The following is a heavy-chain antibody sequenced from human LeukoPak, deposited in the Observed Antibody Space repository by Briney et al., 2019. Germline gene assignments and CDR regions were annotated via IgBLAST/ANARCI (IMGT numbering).Heavy chain of an antibody. V-gene: IGHV5-51*01. CDR2: IYPGDSDT. Sequence: GESPKISCKGSGYSFTSYWIGWVRQIPGKGLEWIGIIYPGDSDTRYSPSFQGQVTISANKSISTAYLQWSSLKASDTAMYYCARIGATIFDPYYGGEEPLVTVS. CDR1: GYSFTSYW. D-gene: IGHD1-26*01. CDR3: ARIGATIFDPYY. J-gene: IGHJ4*02.